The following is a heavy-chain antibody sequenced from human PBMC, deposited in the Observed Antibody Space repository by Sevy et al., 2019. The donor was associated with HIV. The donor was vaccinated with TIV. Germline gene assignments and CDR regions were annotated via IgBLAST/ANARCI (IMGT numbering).Heavy chain of an antibody. CDR1: GFTFSTYT. J-gene: IGHJ4*01. V-gene: IGHV3-21*01. CDR3: ARDGGCTSTSYLLYFDY. Sequence: GGSLRLSCAVSGFTFSTYTMNWVRQAPGKGLEWVSSISGFSSYIYYADSVKGRFTISRDNAKNSLYLQMNSLRAEDTAVYYCARDGGCTSTSYLLYFDYWGQGTLVTVSS. D-gene: IGHD2-2*01. CDR2: ISGFSSYI.